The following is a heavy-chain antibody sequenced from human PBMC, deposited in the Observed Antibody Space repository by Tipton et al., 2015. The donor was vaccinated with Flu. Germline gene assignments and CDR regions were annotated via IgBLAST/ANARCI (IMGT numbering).Heavy chain of an antibody. J-gene: IGHJ4*02. D-gene: IGHD3-10*01. Sequence: TLSLTCAVYGGSFSGYYWSWIRQPPGKGLEWIGEINHSGSTNYNPSLKSRVTISVDTSKNQFSLKLSSVTAADTAVYYCARGVVRGVLIVWGQGTLVTVSS. CDR1: GGSFSGYY. CDR2: INHSGST. V-gene: IGHV4-34*01. CDR3: ARGVVRGVLIV.